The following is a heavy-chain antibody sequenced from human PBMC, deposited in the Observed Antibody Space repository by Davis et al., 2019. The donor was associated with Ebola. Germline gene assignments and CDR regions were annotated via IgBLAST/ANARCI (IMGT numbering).Heavy chain of an antibody. CDR1: GGSFSGYY. V-gene: IGHV4-39*01. J-gene: IGHJ3*02. CDR2: IYYSGST. CDR3: ASKSIAKDAFDI. Sequence: MPSETLSLTCAVYGGSFSGYYWGWIRQPPGKGLEWIGSIYYSGSTYYNPSLKSRVTISVDTSKNQFSLKLSSVTAADTAVYYCASKSIAKDAFDIWGQGTMVTVSS. D-gene: IGHD6-6*01.